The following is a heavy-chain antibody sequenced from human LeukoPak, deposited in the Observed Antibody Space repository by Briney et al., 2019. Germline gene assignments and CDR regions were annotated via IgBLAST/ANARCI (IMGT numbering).Heavy chain of an antibody. D-gene: IGHD2-2*01. Sequence: AVKVSCKASGGTFSSYAISWVRQPPGQGVEWMGRIIPIFGIANYAQKFQGRVTITADKSTSTAYMELSSLRSEDTAVYYYARYCSSTSCSEGFDYWGQGTLVTVSS. CDR1: GGTFSSYA. CDR3: ARYCSSTSCSEGFDY. CDR2: IIPIFGIA. V-gene: IGHV1-69*04. J-gene: IGHJ4*02.